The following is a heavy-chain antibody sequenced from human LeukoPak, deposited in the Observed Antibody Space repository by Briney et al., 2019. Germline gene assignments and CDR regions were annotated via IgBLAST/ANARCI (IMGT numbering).Heavy chain of an antibody. V-gene: IGHV4-39*01. J-gene: IGHJ5*02. Sequence: PSETLSLTCTVSSGSIGSSSNYWGWIRQARGKGVEWLGNVYYSGSTFYNPSLKSRVTISVDTSKNQFSLKLRSVTTADTAIYYCARASFNFVFGNWFVLWGQGTLVTVSS. CDR2: VYYSGST. CDR3: ARASFNFVFGNWFVL. D-gene: IGHD3-9*01. CDR1: SGSIGSSSNY.